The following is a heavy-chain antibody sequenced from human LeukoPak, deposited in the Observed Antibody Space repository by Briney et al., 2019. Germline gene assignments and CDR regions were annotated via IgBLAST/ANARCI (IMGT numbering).Heavy chain of an antibody. V-gene: IGHV3-30*02. CDR3: ARKIAMVYAITFDY. D-gene: IGHD2-8*01. CDR1: GFTFSSYG. Sequence: GGSLRLSCAASGFTFSSYGMHWVRQAPGKGLEWVAFIRYDGSNKYYADSVKGRFTISRDNSKNTLYLQMNSLRAEDTAVYYCARKIAMVYAITFDYWGQGTLVTVSS. CDR2: IRYDGSNK. J-gene: IGHJ4*02.